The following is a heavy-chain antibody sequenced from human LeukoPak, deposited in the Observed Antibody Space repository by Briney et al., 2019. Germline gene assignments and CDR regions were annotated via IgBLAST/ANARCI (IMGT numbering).Heavy chain of an antibody. Sequence: ASVKVSCKASGGTFSSYAISWVRQAPGKGLEWMGGFDPENGETIYAQKFQGRVTMTEDTSTDTAYMELSSLRSEDTAVYYCATDETDGRLWFGASPSYGMDVWGQGTTVTVSS. J-gene: IGHJ6*02. CDR2: FDPENGET. CDR1: GGTFSSYA. V-gene: IGHV1-24*01. CDR3: ATDETDGRLWFGASPSYGMDV. D-gene: IGHD3-10*01.